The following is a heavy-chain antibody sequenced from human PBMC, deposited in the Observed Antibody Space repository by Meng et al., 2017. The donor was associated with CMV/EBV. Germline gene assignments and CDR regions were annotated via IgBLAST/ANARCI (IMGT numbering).Heavy chain of an antibody. J-gene: IGHJ4*02. CDR2: IYPNSGGT. Sequence: QVQLVQPGAEVKSPGASVKVSCQTSGDRFSDHYMNWVRQAPGQGLEWMGWIYPNSGGTHYAQKFQDRVTMTRDTSISTVYMELSRLTSDDTAVYYCVRDHNWGPDYWGQGTLVTVSS. V-gene: IGHV1-2*02. CDR1: GDRFSDHY. D-gene: IGHD1-1*01. CDR3: VRDHNWGPDY.